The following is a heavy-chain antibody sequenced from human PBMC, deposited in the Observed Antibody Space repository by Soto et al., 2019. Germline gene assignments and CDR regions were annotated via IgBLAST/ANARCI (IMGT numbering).Heavy chain of an antibody. CDR1: GFTFSSYA. J-gene: IGHJ6*02. Sequence: QVQLVESGRGVVQPGRSLRLSCAASGFTFSSYAMHWVRQAPGKGLEWVAVISYDGSNKYYADSVKGRFTISRDNSKNTLYLQMSSLRAEDTAVYYCARTPRGQWELPYYYYGMDVWGQGTTVTVSS. CDR3: ARTPRGQWELPYYYYGMDV. D-gene: IGHD1-26*01. CDR2: ISYDGSNK. V-gene: IGHV3-30-3*01.